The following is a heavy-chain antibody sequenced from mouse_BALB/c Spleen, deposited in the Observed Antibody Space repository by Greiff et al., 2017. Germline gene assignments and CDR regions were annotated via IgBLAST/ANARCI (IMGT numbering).Heavy chain of an antibody. CDR3: AQDETARATMDY. D-gene: IGHD3-2*01. Sequence: EVQLQESGPGLVKPSQSLSLTCTVTGYSITSDYAWNWIRQFPGNKLEWMGYISYSGSTSYNPSLKSRISITRDTSKNQFFLQLNSVTTEDTATYYCAQDETARATMDYWGQGTSVTVSS. CDR1: GYSITSDYA. CDR2: ISYSGST. J-gene: IGHJ4*01. V-gene: IGHV3-2*02.